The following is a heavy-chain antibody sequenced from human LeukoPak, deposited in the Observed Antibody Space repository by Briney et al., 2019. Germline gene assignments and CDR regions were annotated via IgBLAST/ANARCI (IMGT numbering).Heavy chain of an antibody. V-gene: IGHV1-69*13. D-gene: IGHD2-2*01. CDR1: GGTFSSYA. CDR3: ARGIVVVPAATHYYYYGMDV. CDR2: IIPIFGTA. Sequence: SVKVSCKASGGTFSSYAISWVRQAPGQGVEWMGGIIPIFGTANYAQKFQGRVTITADESTSTAYMELSSLRSEDTAVYYCARGIVVVPAATHYYYYGMDVWGKGTTVTVSS. J-gene: IGHJ6*04.